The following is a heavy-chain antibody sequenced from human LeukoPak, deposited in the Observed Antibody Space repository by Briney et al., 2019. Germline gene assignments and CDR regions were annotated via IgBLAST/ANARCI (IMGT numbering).Heavy chain of an antibody. J-gene: IGHJ4*02. CDR1: GGSFSGYY. D-gene: IGHD3-22*01. CDR3: ARGFYDSSGYYSRIDYYFDY. V-gene: IGHV4-59*01. Sequence: SETLSLTCAVYGGSFSGYYWSWIRQPPGKGLEWIGYIYYSGSTNYNPSLKSRVTISVDTSKNQFSLKLSSVTAADTAVYYCARGFYDSSGYYSRIDYYFDYWGQGTLVTVSS. CDR2: IYYSGST.